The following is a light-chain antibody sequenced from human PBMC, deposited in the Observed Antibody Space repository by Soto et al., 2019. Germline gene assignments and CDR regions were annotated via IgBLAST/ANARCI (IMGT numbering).Light chain of an antibody. CDR1: ISDVGAYNY. V-gene: IGLV2-14*01. Sequence: QSGLTQPASVSGSPGQSITVSCTGTISDVGAYNYVSWYQHHPGSAPKLIIFEVSHRPSGVSDRFSGSKSGNTASLTISGLQTADEAASYCTSYTRTRNLLFGGGTKLTVL. CDR2: EVS. CDR3: TSYTRTRNLL. J-gene: IGLJ2*01.